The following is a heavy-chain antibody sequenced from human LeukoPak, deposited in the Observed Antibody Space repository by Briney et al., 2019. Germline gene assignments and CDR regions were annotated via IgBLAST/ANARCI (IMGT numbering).Heavy chain of an antibody. CDR2: IYSGGTT. J-gene: IGHJ4*02. CDR1: GFTFSSYS. Sequence: GGSLRLSCAASGFTFSSYSMNWVRQAPGKGLEWVSVIYSGGTTYYADSVKGRFTISRDNSKNTLYLQMNSLRAEDTAVYYCAREPGANYYDSSGYYYAEDYWGQGTLVTVSS. D-gene: IGHD3-22*01. V-gene: IGHV3-66*01. CDR3: AREPGANYYDSSGYYYAEDY.